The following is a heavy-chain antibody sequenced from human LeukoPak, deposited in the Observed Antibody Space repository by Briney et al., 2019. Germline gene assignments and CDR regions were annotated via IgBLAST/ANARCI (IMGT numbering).Heavy chain of an antibody. J-gene: IGHJ4*02. D-gene: IGHD5-12*01. CDR3: ARDGSYGGYGDY. CDR2: ISASGGST. CDR1: GFTFSSYG. Sequence: GGSLRLSCAASGFTFSSYGMSWVRQAPGKWLKWVSDISASGGSTYYADSVKGRFTISRDNAKNSVYLQMNSLRAEDTAVYYCARDGSYGGYGDYWGQGTLVTVSS. V-gene: IGHV3-23*01.